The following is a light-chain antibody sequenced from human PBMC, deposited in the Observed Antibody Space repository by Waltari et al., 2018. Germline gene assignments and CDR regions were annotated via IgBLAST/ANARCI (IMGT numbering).Light chain of an antibody. J-gene: IGLJ3*02. CDR1: NSNIGSNN. Sequence: QSVLTQPPSASGTPGQRVTMSCSGSNSNIGSNNVNWYNQVPGTAPKLLMYNNDQRPSGVPDRFSGSKSATSASLAISGLQSEDEADYFCEAWDDTLNGPVFGGGTKLTVL. V-gene: IGLV1-44*01. CDR2: NND. CDR3: EAWDDTLNGPV.